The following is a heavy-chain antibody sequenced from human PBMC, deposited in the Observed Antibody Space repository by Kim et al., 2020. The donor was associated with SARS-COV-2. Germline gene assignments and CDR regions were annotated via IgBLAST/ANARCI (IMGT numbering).Heavy chain of an antibody. CDR2: NT. J-gene: IGHJ5*02. CDR3: ARDYSNWFDP. V-gene: IGHV1-8*01. Sequence: NTGYAQTLQGRVTMTRNSSVSRAYMELSSLRSEDTAVYYCARDYSNWFDPWGQGTLVTVSS. D-gene: IGHD4-4*01.